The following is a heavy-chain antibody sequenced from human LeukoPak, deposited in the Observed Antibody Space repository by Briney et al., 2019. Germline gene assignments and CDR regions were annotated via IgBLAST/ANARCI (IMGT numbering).Heavy chain of an antibody. J-gene: IGHJ4*02. CDR3: ARVRIAAVGTTPYYFDY. CDR2: IKQDGSEK. V-gene: IGHV3-7*03. Sequence: GGSLRLSCAASGFTFSSYWMSWVRQAPGNGLEWVANIKQDGSEKYYVDSVKGRFTISRDNAKNSLYLQMNSLRAEDTAVYCCARVRIAAVGTTPYYFDYWGQGTLVTVSS. CDR1: GFTFSSYW. D-gene: IGHD6-13*01.